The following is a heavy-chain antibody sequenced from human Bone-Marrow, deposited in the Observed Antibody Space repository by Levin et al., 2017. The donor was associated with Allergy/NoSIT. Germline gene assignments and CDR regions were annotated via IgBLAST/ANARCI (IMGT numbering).Heavy chain of an antibody. CDR2: IIPIYGST. CDR3: TRGRFVNQIDSSGPFDD. V-gene: IGHV1-69*06. D-gene: IGHD6-19*01. Sequence: ASVKVSCKPSGGDFNNKAINWVRQVSGQGLEWMGGIIPIYGSTNYAENFQDRVTIVADKSTTTVYLDLRSLRSEDTAVYFCTRGRFVNQIDSSGPFDDWGQGTLITVSS. J-gene: IGHJ4*02. CDR1: GGDFNNKA.